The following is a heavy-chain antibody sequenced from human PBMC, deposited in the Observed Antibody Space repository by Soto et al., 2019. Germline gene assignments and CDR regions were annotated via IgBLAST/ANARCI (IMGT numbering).Heavy chain of an antibody. Sequence: QVQLQQWGAGLLKPSETLSLTCAVYGGSFSGYYWSWIRQPPGKGLEWIGEINHSGSTNYNPSLKSRVTISVDTSKNQYSLKLSSVTSADTAVYYCARADIVVVPAAKLRYYFDYWGQGTLVTVSS. V-gene: IGHV4-34*01. CDR2: INHSGST. D-gene: IGHD2-2*01. J-gene: IGHJ4*02. CDR3: ARADIVVVPAAKLRYYFDY. CDR1: GGSFSGYY.